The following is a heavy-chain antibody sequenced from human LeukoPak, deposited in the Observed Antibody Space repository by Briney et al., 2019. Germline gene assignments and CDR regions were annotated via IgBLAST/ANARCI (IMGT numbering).Heavy chain of an antibody. CDR1: AGSIDSNS. D-gene: IGHD6-13*01. CDR3: ARRSSSWKNWFDP. Sequence: SETLSLTCTVSAGSIDSNSWTWIRQPPGKGLEWIGYIYYSGTTNYNPSLKSRVTMSVDMSKNQFSLKLSSVTAADTAVYYCARRSSSWKNWFDPWGQGTLVTVSS. CDR2: IYYSGTT. V-gene: IGHV4-59*13. J-gene: IGHJ5*02.